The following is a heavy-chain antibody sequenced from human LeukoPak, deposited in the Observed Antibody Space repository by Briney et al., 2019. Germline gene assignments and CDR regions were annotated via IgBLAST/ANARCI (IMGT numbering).Heavy chain of an antibody. CDR3: ARDPADTAMAYLNWFDP. Sequence: WGSLRLSCAASGFTFSSYSMNWVRQAPGKGLEWVSSISSSSSYIYYADSVKGRFTISRDNAKNSLYLQMNSLRAEDTAVYYCARDPADTAMAYLNWFDPWGQGTLVTVSS. CDR1: GFTFSSYS. V-gene: IGHV3-21*01. D-gene: IGHD5-18*01. CDR2: ISSSSSYI. J-gene: IGHJ5*02.